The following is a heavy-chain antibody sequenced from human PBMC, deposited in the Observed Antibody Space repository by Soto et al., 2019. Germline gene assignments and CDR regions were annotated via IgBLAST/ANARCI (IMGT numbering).Heavy chain of an antibody. CDR1: GGSFSGYY. CDR2: INHSGST. V-gene: IGHV4-34*01. Sequence: SETLSLTCAVYGGSFSGYYWSWIRQPPGKGLEWIGEINHSGSTNYNPSLKSRVTISVDTSKNQFSLKLSSVTAADTAVYYRARGGHILTGYYRGGAKVNWFDPWGPGTLVT. D-gene: IGHD3-9*01. J-gene: IGHJ5*02. CDR3: ARGGHILTGYYRGGAKVNWFDP.